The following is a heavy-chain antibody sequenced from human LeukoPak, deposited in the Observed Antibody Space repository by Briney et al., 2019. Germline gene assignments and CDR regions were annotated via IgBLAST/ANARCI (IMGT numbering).Heavy chain of an antibody. Sequence: GGSLRLSCSASGVTFSDYYSMNWVRQAPGKGLEWVSTFSGSGGNTYYADSVKGRFTISRDNSKNTLYLQMNSLRAEDTAVYYCAKSGLNRFDYWGQGTLVTVSS. J-gene: IGHJ4*02. CDR3: AKSGLNRFDY. D-gene: IGHD2-15*01. V-gene: IGHV3-23*01. CDR1: GVTFSDYYS. CDR2: FSGSGGNT.